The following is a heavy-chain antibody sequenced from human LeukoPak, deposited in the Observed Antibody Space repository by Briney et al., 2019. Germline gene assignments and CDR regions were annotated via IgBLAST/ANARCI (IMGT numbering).Heavy chain of an antibody. D-gene: IGHD3-22*01. Sequence: SETLSLTCTVSGGSISSSSYYWGWIRQPPGKGLEWIGSIYYSGSTYYNPSLKSRVTISVDTSKNQFSLKLSSVTAADTAVYYCARERDPYYYDSMEGAFDIWGQGTMVTVSS. CDR1: GGSISSSSYY. V-gene: IGHV4-39*07. CDR2: IYYSGST. CDR3: ARERDPYYYDSMEGAFDI. J-gene: IGHJ3*02.